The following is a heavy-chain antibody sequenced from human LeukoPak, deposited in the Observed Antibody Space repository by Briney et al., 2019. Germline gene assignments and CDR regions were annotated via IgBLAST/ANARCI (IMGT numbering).Heavy chain of an antibody. CDR2: ISISSNYI. CDR3: ARDGGGGLDY. Sequence: GGSLRLSCAASGFTFSSYGMHWVRQAPGKGLEWVSCISISSNYIYYPDSVKGRFTISRDNAKNSLYLQMNSLRAEDTAVYYCARDGGGGLDYWGQGTLVTVSS. CDR1: GFTFSSYG. V-gene: IGHV3-21*01. D-gene: IGHD2-15*01. J-gene: IGHJ4*02.